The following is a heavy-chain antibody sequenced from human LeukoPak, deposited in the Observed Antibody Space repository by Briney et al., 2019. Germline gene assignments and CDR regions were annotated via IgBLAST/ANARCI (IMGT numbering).Heavy chain of an antibody. CDR2: IYDSGST. Sequence: PSETLSLTCTVSGGSMSSYSWSWIRQSPEKGLEWIGYIYDSGSTTYNPSLKSRVTILVDTSQKQFSLKLGSVTAADTAMYYCVRGRSVTGVFRWGPKRNSHYSMDVWGQGTTVTVSS. CDR1: GGSMSSYS. V-gene: IGHV4-59*01. J-gene: IGHJ6*02. CDR3: VRGRSVTGVFRWGPKRNSHYSMDV. D-gene: IGHD3-9*01.